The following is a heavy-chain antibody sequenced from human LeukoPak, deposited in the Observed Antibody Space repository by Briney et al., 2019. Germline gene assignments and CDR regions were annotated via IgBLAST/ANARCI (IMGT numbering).Heavy chain of an antibody. D-gene: IGHD6-13*01. Sequence: GGSLRLSCAASGFNFNTYTMNWVRQAPGKGLEWVSSISSDSSYIYYADAVHGRFTLSRDNAKYSLYLQMNSLRAEDTAVYYCAKPIPGVAAAGDYWGQGTLVTVSS. CDR1: GFNFNTYT. CDR2: ISSDSSYI. V-gene: IGHV3-21*01. J-gene: IGHJ4*02. CDR3: AKPIPGVAAAGDY.